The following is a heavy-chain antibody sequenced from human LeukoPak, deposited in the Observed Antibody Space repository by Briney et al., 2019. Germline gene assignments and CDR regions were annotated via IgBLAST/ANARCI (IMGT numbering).Heavy chain of an antibody. D-gene: IGHD3-22*01. CDR3: ARVAYDSSGYYTNFDY. Sequence: RGESLKISCKGSGYSFTSYWIGWVRQMPGKGLEWMGIIYPGDSDTRYSPSFQGQVTISADKSISTAYLQWSSLKASDTAMYYCARVAYDSSGYYTNFDYWGQGTLVTVSS. V-gene: IGHV5-51*01. J-gene: IGHJ4*02. CDR1: GYSFTSYW. CDR2: IYPGDSDT.